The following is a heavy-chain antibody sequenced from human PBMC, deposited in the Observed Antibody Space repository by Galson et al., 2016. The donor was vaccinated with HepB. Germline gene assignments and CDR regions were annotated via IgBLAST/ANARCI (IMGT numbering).Heavy chain of an antibody. CDR2: TYHTGTS. CDR1: GASINGSNW. V-gene: IGHV4-4*02. J-gene: IGHJ5*02. Sequence: SETLSLTCTVSGASINGSNWWTWVRQAPGRGPEWIGETYHTGTSNNNPFLSSRFTLSVDKSRNQFSLNVTSVTAADTAVYYCARASIIPGARMIFDPWGQGTLVTVSS. CDR3: ARASIIPGARMIFDP. D-gene: IGHD2-2*01.